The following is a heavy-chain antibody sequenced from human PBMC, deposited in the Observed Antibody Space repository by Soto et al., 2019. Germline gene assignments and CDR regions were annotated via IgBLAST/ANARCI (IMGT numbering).Heavy chain of an antibody. Sequence: PGGSLRLSCAASGFSFSDYYMTWIRQAPGQGLEWVSYISSRSGTIFYADSVKGRFTLSRDNSKNTLYLQMNSLRAEDTAVYYCARAYEGDYFDYWGQGTLVTVSS. D-gene: IGHD3-16*01. CDR2: ISSRSGTI. V-gene: IGHV3-11*04. J-gene: IGHJ4*02. CDR1: GFSFSDYY. CDR3: ARAYEGDYFDY.